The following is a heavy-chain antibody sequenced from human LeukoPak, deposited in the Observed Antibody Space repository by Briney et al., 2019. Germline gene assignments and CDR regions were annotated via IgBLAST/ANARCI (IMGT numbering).Heavy chain of an antibody. CDR2: ISWNSGSI. J-gene: IGHJ6*02. CDR3: AKDITDGDYDYYCYGMDV. D-gene: IGHD4-17*01. Sequence: GGSLRLSCAASGFTFDDYAMHWVRQAPGKGLEWVSGISWNSGSIGYADSVKGRFTISRDNAKNSLYLQMNSLRAEDTALYYCAKDITDGDYDYYCYGMDVWGQGTTVTVSS. CDR1: GFTFDDYA. V-gene: IGHV3-9*01.